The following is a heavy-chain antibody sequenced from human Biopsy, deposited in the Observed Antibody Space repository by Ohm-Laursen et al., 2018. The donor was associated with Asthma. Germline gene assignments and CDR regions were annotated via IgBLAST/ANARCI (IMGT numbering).Heavy chain of an antibody. CDR1: GFTFSDYY. J-gene: IGHJ5*02. CDR3: ARDRPITMVRGVIITFDP. Sequence: SLRLSCAAPGFTFSDYYMSWVRQAPGKGLEWVANIKQDGSEKYYVDSVKGRFTVSRDNAKNSLYLQMNSLRAEDTAVYYCARDRPITMVRGVIITFDPWGQGTLVTVSS. V-gene: IGHV3-7*05. D-gene: IGHD3-10*01. CDR2: IKQDGSEK.